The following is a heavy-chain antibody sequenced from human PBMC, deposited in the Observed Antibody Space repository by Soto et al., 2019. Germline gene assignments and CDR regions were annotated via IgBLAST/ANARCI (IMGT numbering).Heavy chain of an antibody. CDR1: GYTFTSYG. J-gene: IGHJ6*02. D-gene: IGHD3-10*01. Sequence: ASVKVSCKASGYTFTSYGISWVRQAPGQGLEWMGWISAYNGNTNYAQKLQGRVTMTTDTSTSTAYMELRSLRSDDTAVYYCAWTYYYGSGSYSMDYYYGMDVWGQGTTVTVSS. CDR2: ISAYNGNT. V-gene: IGHV1-18*01. CDR3: AWTYYYGSGSYSMDYYYGMDV.